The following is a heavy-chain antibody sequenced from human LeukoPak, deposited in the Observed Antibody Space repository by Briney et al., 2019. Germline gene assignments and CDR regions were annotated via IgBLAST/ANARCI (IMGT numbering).Heavy chain of an antibody. CDR1: GGTFSSYA. D-gene: IGHD3-10*01. CDR2: IIPIFGTA. J-gene: IGHJ6*03. CDR3: ASSRITMVRGVIDYYYYYMDV. Sequence: GASVKVSFTASGGTFSSYAISWVRQAPGQGLEWMGGIIPIFGTANYAQKFQGRVTITTDESTSTAYMELSSLRSEDTAVYYCASSRITMVRGVIDYYYYYMDVWGKGTTVTVSS. V-gene: IGHV1-69*05.